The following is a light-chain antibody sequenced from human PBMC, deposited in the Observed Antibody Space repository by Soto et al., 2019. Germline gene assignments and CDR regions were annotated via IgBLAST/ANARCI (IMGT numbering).Light chain of an antibody. CDR2: RDT. CDR1: EIRYKN. J-gene: IGLJ2*01. Sequence: SYELSQPLSLSVALGQTATIPCEGNEIRYKNVHWYQQKPGQAPILVIFRDTNRPSGIPDRFSGSISGNTATLTISRAQVGDESDYYCSSYAGSNNVVFGGGTKLTVL. V-gene: IGLV3-9*01. CDR3: SSYAGSNNVV.